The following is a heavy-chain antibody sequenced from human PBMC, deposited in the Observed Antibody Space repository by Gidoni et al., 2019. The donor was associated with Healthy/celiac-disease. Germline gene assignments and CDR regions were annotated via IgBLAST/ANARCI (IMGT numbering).Heavy chain of an antibody. D-gene: IGHD2-15*01. CDR3: ARGSVVVAARYNWFDP. J-gene: IGHJ5*02. V-gene: IGHV4-34*01. Sequence: QVQLQQWGAGLLQPSETLSLTCAVYGGSFSGYYWSWIRQPPGKGLEWIGEINHSGSTNYNPSLKSRVTISVDTSKNQFSLKLSSVTAADTAVYYCARGSVVVAARYNWFDPWGQGTLVTVSS. CDR2: INHSGST. CDR1: GGSFSGYY.